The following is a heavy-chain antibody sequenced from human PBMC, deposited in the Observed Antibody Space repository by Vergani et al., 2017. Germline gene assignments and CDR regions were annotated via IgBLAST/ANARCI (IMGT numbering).Heavy chain of an antibody. J-gene: IGHJ3*01. V-gene: IGHV3-48*01. D-gene: IGHD2-2*01. CDR3: AREYSSTSGRAFDF. CDR1: GFTFSSYG. Sequence: EVQLLESGGNLIQPGGSLRLSCAASGFTFSSYGMNWVRQAPGKGLEWVSFVSTGTKSQSYAESVKGRFTISRDSAKNSLYLQMDSLRAEDTAVYYCAREYSSTSGRAFDFWGQGTKVTVSS. CDR2: VSTGTKSQ.